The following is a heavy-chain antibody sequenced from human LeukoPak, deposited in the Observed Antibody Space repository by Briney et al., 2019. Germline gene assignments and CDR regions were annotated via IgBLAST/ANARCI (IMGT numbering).Heavy chain of an antibody. D-gene: IGHD3-22*01. J-gene: IGHJ4*02. CDR3: ARVYYYDSSGYAH. CDR1: GYTFTGYY. CDR2: INPNSGGT. Sequence: GASVKVSCKASGYTFTGYYMHWVRQAPGQGLEWMGWINPNSGGTNYAQKFQGRVTMTRDTSISTAYMELSRLRSDDTAVYYCARVYYYDSSGYAHWDQGTLVTVSS. V-gene: IGHV1-2*02.